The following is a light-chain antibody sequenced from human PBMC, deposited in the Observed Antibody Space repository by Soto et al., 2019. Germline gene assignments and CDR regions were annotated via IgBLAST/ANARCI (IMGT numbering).Light chain of an antibody. Sequence: EIVLTQSPGTLSVSPGERVTLSCRASQSVDRKTLNWYQQKPGQSPRLLIYGASRRATGIPDRFSGSGSGTDFTLTISRLEAEDFAVYFCHHYLKSLWTFGQGTKVEIK. V-gene: IGKV3-20*01. CDR1: QSVDRKT. J-gene: IGKJ1*01. CDR3: HHYLKSLWT. CDR2: GAS.